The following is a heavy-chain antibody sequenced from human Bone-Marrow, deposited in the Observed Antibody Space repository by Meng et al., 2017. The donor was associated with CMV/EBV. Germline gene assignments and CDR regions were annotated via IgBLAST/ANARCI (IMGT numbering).Heavy chain of an antibody. D-gene: IGHD3-22*01. J-gene: IGHJ4*02. CDR2: ISSSGSTI. Sequence: GGSLRLSCAASGFTFSSYEMNWVRQAPGKGLEWVSYISSSGSTIYYADSVKGRFTISRDNAKTSLYLQVNSLGAEDTAVYYCASTLTSSGKDYWGQGTLVTVSS. CDR3: ASTLTSSGKDY. V-gene: IGHV3-48*03. CDR1: GFTFSSYE.